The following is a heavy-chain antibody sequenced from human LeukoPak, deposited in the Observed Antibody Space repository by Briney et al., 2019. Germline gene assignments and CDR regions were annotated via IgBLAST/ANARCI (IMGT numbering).Heavy chain of an antibody. CDR1: GFTFSSYA. D-gene: IGHD2-21*02. V-gene: IGHV3-21*01. CDR2: ISSSSSYI. J-gene: IGHJ4*02. Sequence: PGGSLRLSCAASGFTFSSYAMSWVRQAPGKGLEWVSSISSSSSYIYYADSMKGRFTISRDNAKNSLYLQMNSLRAEDTAVYYCTRERVTYYFDYWGRGTLVTVSS. CDR3: TRERVTYYFDY.